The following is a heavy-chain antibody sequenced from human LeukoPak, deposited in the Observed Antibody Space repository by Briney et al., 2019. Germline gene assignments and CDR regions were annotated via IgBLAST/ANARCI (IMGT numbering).Heavy chain of an antibody. Sequence: GGSLSLSCAASGFTFSSYAMSWVRQAPGKGLEWVSAISGSGGSTYYADSVKGRFTISRDNSKNTLYLQMNSPRAEDTAVYYCAKINSGYEPGPFGWWGQGTLVTVSS. CDR3: AKINSGYEPGPFGW. CDR1: GFTFSSYA. D-gene: IGHD5-12*01. V-gene: IGHV3-23*01. CDR2: ISGSGGST. J-gene: IGHJ4*02.